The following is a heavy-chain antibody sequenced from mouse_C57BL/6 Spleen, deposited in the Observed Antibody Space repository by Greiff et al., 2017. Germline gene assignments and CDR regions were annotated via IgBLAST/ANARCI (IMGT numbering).Heavy chain of an antibody. CDR2: ISSGSSTI. Sequence: EVQLQESGGGLVKPGGSLKLSCAASGFTFSDYGMHWVRQAPEKGLEWVAYISSGSSTIYYADTVKGRFTISRDNAKNTLFLQMTSLRSEDTAMYYCARRGILDYGSSYYFDYWGQGTTLTVSS. J-gene: IGHJ2*01. V-gene: IGHV5-17*01. D-gene: IGHD1-1*01. CDR1: GFTFSDYG. CDR3: ARRGILDYGSSYYFDY.